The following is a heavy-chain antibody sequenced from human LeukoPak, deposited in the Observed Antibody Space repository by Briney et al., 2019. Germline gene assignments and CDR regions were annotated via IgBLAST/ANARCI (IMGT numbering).Heavy chain of an antibody. CDR3: AAQDCGGDCSPDY. D-gene: IGHD2-21*02. CDR2: INAGNGNT. Sequence: GASVKVSCKASGHTFTTLSMHWVRQAPGQRLEWMGWINAGNGNTKYSQKFQGRFTITRDTSATTVYMEMTSLRSEDTAVYYCAAQDCGGDCSPDYWGQGTLVTVSS. V-gene: IGHV1-3*01. CDR1: GHTFTTLS. J-gene: IGHJ4*02.